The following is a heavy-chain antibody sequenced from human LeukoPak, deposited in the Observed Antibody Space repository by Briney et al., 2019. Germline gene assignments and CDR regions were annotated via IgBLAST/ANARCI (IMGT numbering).Heavy chain of an antibody. CDR2: ISSSGGST. V-gene: IGHV3-23*01. CDR1: GFTFSSYA. CDR3: AKDSGGLPWFGERERPFDY. J-gene: IGHJ4*02. Sequence: GGSLRLSCAASGFTFSSYAMSWVRQAPGKGLEWVSAISSSGGSTYYADSVKGRFTISRDNSKNTLYLQMNSLRAEDTAVYYCAKDSGGLPWFGERERPFDYWGQGTLVTVSS. D-gene: IGHD3-10*01.